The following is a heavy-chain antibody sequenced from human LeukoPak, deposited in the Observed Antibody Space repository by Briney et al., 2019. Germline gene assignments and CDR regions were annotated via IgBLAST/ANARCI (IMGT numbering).Heavy chain of an antibody. CDR1: GYTVTDYY. Sequence: GASVKVSCKASGYTVTDYYIHWVRQAPGQGRQWMGWINPNNGGTNYAQKFQGRVAMTRDTSISTAYMELSRLRSDDTAVYYCARDNYGSGSYYKYWGQGTLVTVSS. CDR3: ARDNYGSGSYYKY. D-gene: IGHD3-10*01. CDR2: INPNNGGT. J-gene: IGHJ4*02. V-gene: IGHV1-2*02.